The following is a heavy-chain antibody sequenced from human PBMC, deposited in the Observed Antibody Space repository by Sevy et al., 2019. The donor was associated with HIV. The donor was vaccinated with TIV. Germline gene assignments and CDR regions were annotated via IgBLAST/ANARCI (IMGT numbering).Heavy chain of an antibody. CDR1: GFTFSNAR. J-gene: IGHJ3*02. Sequence: GGSLRLSCAASGFTFSNARMSWVRQAPGKGLEWVGRIKSKTDGGTTDYAAPVKGRFTISRDDSKNTLYLQMNSLKTEDTAVYFCTTGVRGRSGDDAFDIWGQGTMVTVSS. CDR3: TTGVRGRSGDDAFDI. V-gene: IGHV3-15*01. D-gene: IGHD3-10*01. CDR2: IKSKTDGGTT.